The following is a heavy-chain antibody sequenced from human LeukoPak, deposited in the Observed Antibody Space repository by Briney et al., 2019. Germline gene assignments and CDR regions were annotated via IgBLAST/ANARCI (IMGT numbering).Heavy chain of an antibody. V-gene: IGHV3-21*01. Sequence: PGGSLGLSCAASGFTFSSYSMNWVRQAPGKGLEWVSSISSSSSYIYYADSVKGRFTISRDNAKNSLYLQMNSLRAEDTAVYYCARVRNSSSLDAFDIWGQGTMVTVSS. CDR2: ISSSSSYI. CDR1: GFTFSSYS. J-gene: IGHJ3*02. CDR3: ARVRNSSSLDAFDI. D-gene: IGHD6-13*01.